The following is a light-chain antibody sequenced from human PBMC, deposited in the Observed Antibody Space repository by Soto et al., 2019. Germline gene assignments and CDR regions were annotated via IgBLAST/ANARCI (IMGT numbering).Light chain of an antibody. CDR1: NIGSKT. CDR3: QVWHSSSDHYV. CDR2: DES. Sequence: SYELTQPPSVSVAPGQTARITCGGDNIGSKTVHWYQQKSGQAPVLVVYDESDRPSGIPERFSGSNSGNTATLTISRVEAGDEADYYCQVWHSSSDHYVFXTGTKV. V-gene: IGLV3-21*02. J-gene: IGLJ1*01.